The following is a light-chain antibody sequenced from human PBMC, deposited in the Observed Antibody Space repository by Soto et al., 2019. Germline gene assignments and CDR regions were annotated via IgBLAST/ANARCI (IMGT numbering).Light chain of an antibody. CDR1: LPISNY. J-gene: IGKJ4*01. V-gene: IGKV1-27*01. Sequence: IEITQSPSTLSGSVGDRVTITCRASLPISNYLAWYQQKTGKIPNLLIYAASTLQAGVPSRFSGSGSGTDCTLPISRLQPEDVEAYYCQKYNSDPLTFGGGTKVDIK. CDR2: AAS. CDR3: QKYNSDPLT.